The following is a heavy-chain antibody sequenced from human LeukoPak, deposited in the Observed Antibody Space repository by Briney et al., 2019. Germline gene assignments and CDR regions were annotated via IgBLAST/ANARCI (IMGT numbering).Heavy chain of an antibody. V-gene: IGHV7-4-1*02. CDR2: INTNTGNP. CDR1: GYTFTSYA. Sequence: ASVKVSCKASGYTFTSYAMNWVRQAPGQGLEWMGWINTNTGNPTYAQGFTGRFVFSLDTSVSTAYLQISGLKAEDTAVYYCARDNGSGSYYKSSLGGWFDPWGQGTLVSVSS. CDR3: ARDNGSGSYYKSSLGGWFDP. D-gene: IGHD3-10*01. J-gene: IGHJ5*02.